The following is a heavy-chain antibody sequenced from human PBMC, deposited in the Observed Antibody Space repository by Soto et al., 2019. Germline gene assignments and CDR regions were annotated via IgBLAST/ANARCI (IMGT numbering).Heavy chain of an antibody. CDR2: IGGSSGHI. J-gene: IGHJ4*02. D-gene: IGHD2-8*01. Sequence: GGSLRLSCASSGCTFSSYSMVCVRQAPEKGLEWVSSIGGSSGHIYYADSLKGRFTISRDNAKNSLYLQMNSLRVDDTAVYYCARTNGAYSNYFDYWGQGTLVTVS. CDR1: GCTFSSYS. V-gene: IGHV3-21*01. CDR3: ARTNGAYSNYFDY.